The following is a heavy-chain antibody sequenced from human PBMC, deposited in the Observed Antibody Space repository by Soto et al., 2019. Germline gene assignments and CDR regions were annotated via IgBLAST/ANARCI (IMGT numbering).Heavy chain of an antibody. CDR1: GFTFSNYG. CDR3: AKDEGRYTYGLRDC. J-gene: IGHJ4*02. D-gene: IGHD5-18*01. CDR2: IWYDGSYK. Sequence: QVQLVESGGGVVQPGRSLRLSCAASGFTFSNYGMHWVRQAPGKGLEWVAVIWYDGSYKYYADSVKGRFTISRDNSRTTLHLQMNSLRAEDTAVYYCAKDEGRYTYGLRDCWGQETLVTVSS. V-gene: IGHV3-33*06.